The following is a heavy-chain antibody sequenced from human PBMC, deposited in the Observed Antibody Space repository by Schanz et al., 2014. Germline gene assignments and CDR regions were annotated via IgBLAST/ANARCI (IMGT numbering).Heavy chain of an antibody. CDR3: ASSGAGYSSSWDFDY. CDR2: INPSGGGT. D-gene: IGHD6-13*01. Sequence: QVQLVQSGAEVKKPGASVKVSCKASGYTFISYGIKWVRQAPGQGLEWMGIINPSGGGTSYALRFQDRVTVTRDTSTSTVYMELSSLRSEDTAVYYCASSGAGYSSSWDFDYWGQGTLVTVSS. J-gene: IGHJ4*02. V-gene: IGHV1-46*01. CDR1: GYTFISYG.